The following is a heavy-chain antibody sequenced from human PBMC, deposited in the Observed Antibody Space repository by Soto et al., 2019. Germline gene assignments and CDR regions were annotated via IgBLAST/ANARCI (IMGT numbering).Heavy chain of an antibody. CDR2: ISGSGGST. V-gene: IGHV3-23*01. CDR3: AKALPGGYSGYDYFDS. CDR1: GFTFSSYA. Sequence: PGGSLRLSCAASGFTFSSYAMSWVRQAPGKGLEWVSAISGSGGSTYYADSVKGRFTISRDNSKNTLYLQMNSLRAEDTAVYYCAKALPGGYSGYDYFDSWGQGTLVTVSS. J-gene: IGHJ4*02. D-gene: IGHD5-12*01.